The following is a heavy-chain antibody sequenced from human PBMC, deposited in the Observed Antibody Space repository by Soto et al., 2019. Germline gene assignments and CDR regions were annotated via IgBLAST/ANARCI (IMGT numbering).Heavy chain of an antibody. CDR2: ISYDGSNK. D-gene: IGHD1-1*01. CDR1: GFTFSSYG. V-gene: IGHV3-30*18. CDR3: AKEGFYTTGTTSYFDY. Sequence: GGSLRLSCAASGFTFSSYGMHWVRQAPGKGLEWVAVISYDGSNKYYADSVKGRFTISRDNSKNTLYLQMNSLRAEDTAVYYCAKEGFYTTGTTSYFDYWGQGTLVTVSS. J-gene: IGHJ4*02.